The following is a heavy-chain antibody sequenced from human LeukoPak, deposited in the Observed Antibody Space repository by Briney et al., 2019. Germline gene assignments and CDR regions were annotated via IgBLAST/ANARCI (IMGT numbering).Heavy chain of an antibody. CDR3: ARGEGISGSYALFDY. J-gene: IGHJ4*02. V-gene: IGHV4-59*01. Sequence: SETLSLTCAVYGGSFSGYYWSWIRQPPGKGLEWIGYIYYSGSTNYNPSLKSRVTISVDTSKNQFSLKLSSVTAADTAVYYCARGEGISGSYALFDYWGQGTLVTVSS. CDR2: IYYSGST. CDR1: GGSFSGYY. D-gene: IGHD1-26*01.